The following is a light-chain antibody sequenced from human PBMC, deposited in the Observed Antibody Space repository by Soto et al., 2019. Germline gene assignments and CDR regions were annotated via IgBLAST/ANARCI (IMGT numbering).Light chain of an antibody. CDR3: HQYGSSPQT. CDR2: GAS. Sequence: EIVMTQSPASLAVAPGERATLSCRASQSVSILLAWYQQKPGQAPRLLIYGASSRATGIPDRFTGSGSGTDFTLTISRLEPEDFAVFYCHQYGSSPQTFGQGTTGDIK. V-gene: IGKV3-20*01. CDR1: QSVSIL. J-gene: IGKJ1*01.